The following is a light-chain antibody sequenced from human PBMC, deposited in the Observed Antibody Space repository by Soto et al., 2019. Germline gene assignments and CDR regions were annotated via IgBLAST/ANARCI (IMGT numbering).Light chain of an antibody. J-gene: IGKJ2*01. V-gene: IGKV3-15*01. CDR3: QHYNNWHFT. Sequence: EIVMTQSPATLSVSPGERATLSCRASQSVSSNLAWYQQKPGQAPSLLISGASARATGVPARFSGSGSGTEFTLTISSLQSEDFAVYYCQHYNNWHFTFGQGTKLEI. CDR1: QSVSSN. CDR2: GAS.